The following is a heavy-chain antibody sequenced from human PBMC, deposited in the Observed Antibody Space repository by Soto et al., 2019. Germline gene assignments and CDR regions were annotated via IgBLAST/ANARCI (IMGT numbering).Heavy chain of an antibody. CDR2: LNSDGSSI. V-gene: IGHV3-74*01. D-gene: IGHD1-20*01. CDR1: GFTFSSHW. J-gene: IGHJ4*02. Sequence: EVQLVESGGGLVPPGGSLRLSCAASGFTFSSHWMHWVRQAPGKGLVWVSRLNSDGSSINYADSVRGRFTIYRDNAKNTLYLQVNILRAEDTAVYYCARGGLYKYYFDYWGQGTLVTVSS. CDR3: ARGGLYKYYFDY.